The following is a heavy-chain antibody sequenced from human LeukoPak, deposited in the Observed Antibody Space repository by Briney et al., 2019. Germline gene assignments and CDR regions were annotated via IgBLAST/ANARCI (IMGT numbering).Heavy chain of an antibody. CDR2: IGTSASTI. CDR1: GFTFSEHY. V-gene: IGHV3-11*01. D-gene: IGHD4-17*01. J-gene: IGHJ4*02. CDR3: ARGHYGLDY. Sequence: GGSLRLSCAASGFTFSEHYMSWIRQAPGKGLEWVSYIGTSASTIYYAVSVKGRFTIPRDNAKNSLYLQMNSLRAEDTAVYYCARGHYGLDYWGQGTLVTVSS.